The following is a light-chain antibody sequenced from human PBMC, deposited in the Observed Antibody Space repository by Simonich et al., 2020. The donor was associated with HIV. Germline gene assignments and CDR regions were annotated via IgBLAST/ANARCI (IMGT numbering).Light chain of an antibody. Sequence: EIVLTQSPGTLSLSPGERATLSCRASQSVSSSYLAWYQHKPGQAPRLLIYGASSRATGIPDRFSGSGSGTDFTLTISRLEPEDFAVYYCQQYGSSPETFGPGTKVEIK. CDR1: QSVSSSY. V-gene: IGKV3-20*01. CDR3: QQYGSSPET. CDR2: GAS. J-gene: IGKJ1*01.